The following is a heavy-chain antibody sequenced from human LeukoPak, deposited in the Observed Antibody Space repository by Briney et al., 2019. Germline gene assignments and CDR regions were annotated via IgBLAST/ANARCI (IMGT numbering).Heavy chain of an antibody. Sequence: SETLSLTCTVSGDSINSGGSYWSWIRQPPGKGLEWIGYIYHTGDTFYNPSLKSRVTISLDRSQNQFSLSLTSMTAADTAVYYCARDDGSSGVDHWGQGTLVTVSS. J-gene: IGHJ4*02. D-gene: IGHD1-26*01. CDR3: ARDDGSSGVDH. CDR2: IYHTGDT. CDR1: GDSINSGGSY. V-gene: IGHV4-30-2*01.